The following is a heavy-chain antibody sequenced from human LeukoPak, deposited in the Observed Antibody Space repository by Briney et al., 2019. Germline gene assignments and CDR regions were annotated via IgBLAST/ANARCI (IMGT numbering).Heavy chain of an antibody. V-gene: IGHV3-30*04. Sequence: HAGGSLRLSCAASGFTFSSYAMHWVRQAPGKGLEWVAVISYDGSNKYYADSVKGRFTISRDNSKNTLYLQMNSLRAEDTAVYYCARGEALVATITGFDYWGQGTLVTVSS. D-gene: IGHD5-12*01. CDR3: ARGEALVATITGFDY. CDR2: ISYDGSNK. CDR1: GFTFSSYA. J-gene: IGHJ4*02.